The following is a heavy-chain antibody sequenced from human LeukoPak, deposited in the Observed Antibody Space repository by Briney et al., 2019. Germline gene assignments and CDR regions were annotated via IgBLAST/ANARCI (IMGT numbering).Heavy chain of an antibody. V-gene: IGHV1-2*02. Sequence: ASVKVSCKASGYTFTGYYMHWVRQAPGQGLEWMGWINPNSGGTNYAQKFQGRVTMTRDTSISTAYMELGRLRSDDTAVYYCASLSVAGSGSYFNVDYWGQGTLVTVSS. CDR3: ASLSVAGSGSYFNVDY. D-gene: IGHD3-10*01. CDR1: GYTFTGYY. J-gene: IGHJ4*02. CDR2: INPNSGGT.